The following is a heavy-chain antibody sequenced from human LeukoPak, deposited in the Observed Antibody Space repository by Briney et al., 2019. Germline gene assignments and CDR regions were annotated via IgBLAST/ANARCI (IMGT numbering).Heavy chain of an antibody. CDR1: GGSISSSSYY. D-gene: IGHD3-10*01. J-gene: IGHJ4*02. CDR2: IYYSGST. V-gene: IGHV4-39*01. Sequence: SETLSLTCTVSGGSISSSSYYWGWIRQPPGRGVEWIGSIYYSGSTYYNPSLKSRVTISVDTSKNQFSLKLSSVTAADTAVYYCASSITMALFDYWGQGTLVTVSS. CDR3: ASSITMALFDY.